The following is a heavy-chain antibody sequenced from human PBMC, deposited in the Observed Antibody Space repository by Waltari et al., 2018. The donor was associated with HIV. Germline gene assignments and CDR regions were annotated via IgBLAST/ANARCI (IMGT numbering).Heavy chain of an antibody. V-gene: IGHV3-9*01. CDR1: GFTFDDYA. Sequence: EVQLVESGGGLVQPGRSLRLSCAASGFTFDDYAMHWVRQAPGKGLEWVSGISWNSGSIGYADSVKGRFTISRDNAKNSLYLQMNSLRAEDTALYYCAKDITGPGSGRLGYYYGMDVWGQGTTVIVSS. D-gene: IGHD3-10*01. CDR3: AKDITGPGSGRLGYYYGMDV. CDR2: ISWNSGSI. J-gene: IGHJ6*02.